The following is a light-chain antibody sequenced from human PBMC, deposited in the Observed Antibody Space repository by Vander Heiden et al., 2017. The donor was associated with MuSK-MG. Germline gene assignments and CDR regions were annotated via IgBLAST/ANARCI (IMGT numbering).Light chain of an antibody. Sequence: EIVLTQSPGTLSLSPWERATLSCRASQSVSSSYLAWYQQKPGQAPRLLIYGASSRATGIPDRFSGSGYGTDFTLTISRREPEDFAVYYCQQYGSSPPVTFGQGTLLEIK. V-gene: IGKV3-20*01. CDR3: QQYGSSPPVT. CDR1: QSVSSSY. CDR2: GAS. J-gene: IGKJ5*01.